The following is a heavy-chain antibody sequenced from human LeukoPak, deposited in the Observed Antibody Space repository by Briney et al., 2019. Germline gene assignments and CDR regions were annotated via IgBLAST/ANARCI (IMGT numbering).Heavy chain of an antibody. D-gene: IGHD6-13*01. J-gene: IGHJ4*02. V-gene: IGHV5-51*01. CDR1: GYSFTSYW. CDR3: ARSARGYSSDY. CDR2: IYPGYSDT. Sequence: GESLKISCKGSGYSFTSYWIGWVGQMPGKGLEWMGSIYPGYSDTRYSPSFQGQVTISADKSISTAYLQWSSLKASDTTMYYCARSARGYSSDYWGQGTLVTVSS.